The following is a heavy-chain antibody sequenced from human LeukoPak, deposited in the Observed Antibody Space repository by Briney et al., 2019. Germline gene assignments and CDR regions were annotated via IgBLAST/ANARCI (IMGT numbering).Heavy chain of an antibody. CDR2: INHSGST. J-gene: IGHJ4*02. Sequence: SETLSLTCAVYGGSFSGYYWSWIRQPPGKGLEWIGEINHSGSTNYNPSLKSRVTISVDTSKNQFSLKLSSVTAADTAVYYCARYRYCSGGSCHSDYWGQGTLVTVSS. D-gene: IGHD2-15*01. CDR3: ARYRYCSGGSCHSDY. CDR1: GGSFSGYY. V-gene: IGHV4-34*01.